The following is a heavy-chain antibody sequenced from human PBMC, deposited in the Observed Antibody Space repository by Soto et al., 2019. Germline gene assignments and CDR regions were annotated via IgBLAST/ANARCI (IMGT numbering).Heavy chain of an antibody. CDR3: ARDGRAFSIFGETMDV. Sequence: VQLLQSGGEVRKPGASVKVSCKTSGYTFTNYAINWVRQAPGHGLQWMGWISAYSGDTKYAQRFQDRLTVTTDPSTTTASMELRSLRSDDTAVYYCARDGRAFSIFGETMDVWGQGTTVTVSS. CDR2: ISAYSGDT. J-gene: IGHJ6*02. V-gene: IGHV1-18*01. CDR1: GYTFTNYA. D-gene: IGHD3-3*01.